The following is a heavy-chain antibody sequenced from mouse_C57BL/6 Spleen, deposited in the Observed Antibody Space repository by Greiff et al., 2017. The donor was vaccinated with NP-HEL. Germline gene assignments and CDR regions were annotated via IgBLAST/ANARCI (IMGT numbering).Heavy chain of an antibody. CDR2: INYDGSST. CDR1: GFTFSDYY. V-gene: IGHV5-16*01. CDR3: ARLHYYAMDY. J-gene: IGHJ4*01. Sequence: EVKLVESEGGLVQPGSSMKLSCTASGFTFSDYYMAWVRQVPEKGLEWVANINYDGSSTYYLDSLKSRFIISRDNAKNILYLQMSSLKSEDTATYYCARLHYYAMDYWGQGTSVTVSS.